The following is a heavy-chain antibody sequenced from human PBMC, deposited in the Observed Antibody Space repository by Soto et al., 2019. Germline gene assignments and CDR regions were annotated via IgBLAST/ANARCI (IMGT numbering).Heavy chain of an antibody. Sequence: GGSLRLSCAASGFTFSNAWMSWVRQAPGKGLEWVGRIKSKTDGGTTDYAAPVKGRFTISRDDSKNTLYLQMNSLKTEDTAVYYCTTTKNKYNWNDVWEFDYWGQGTLVTVSS. CDR3: TTTKNKYNWNDVWEFDY. V-gene: IGHV3-15*01. CDR1: GFTFSNAW. D-gene: IGHD1-20*01. J-gene: IGHJ4*02. CDR2: IKSKTDGGTT.